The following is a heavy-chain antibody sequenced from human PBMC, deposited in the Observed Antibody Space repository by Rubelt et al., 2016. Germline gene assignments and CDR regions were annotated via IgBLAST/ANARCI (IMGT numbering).Heavy chain of an antibody. J-gene: IGHJ4*02. V-gene: IGHV4-34*01. Sequence: QVQLQQWGAGLLKPSETLSLTCAVYGGSFSGYYWSWIRQPPGKGLEWIGEINHSGSTTYNPSLKSRVTISVETSRNQVSRKLSSVTAADTAVYYCARDRRGAIWGQGTLVTVSS. CDR1: GGSFSGYY. CDR2: INHSGST. CDR3: ARDRRGAI. D-gene: IGHD3-16*01.